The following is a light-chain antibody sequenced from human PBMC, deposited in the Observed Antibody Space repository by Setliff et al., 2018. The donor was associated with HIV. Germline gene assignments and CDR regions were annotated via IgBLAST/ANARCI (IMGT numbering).Light chain of an antibody. J-gene: IGLJ3*02. CDR2: NAF. V-gene: IGLV7-43*01. CDR3: LLYFGIVQLWV. Sequence: QAVVTQEPSLTVSPGGTVTLTCASNTEAVTTGHYPSWFQQKPGQAPRALIYNAFNEQSWTPARFSGSLLGGKAALTLSGVQPEDEADYYCLLYFGIVQLWVFGGGTK. CDR1: TEAVTTGHY.